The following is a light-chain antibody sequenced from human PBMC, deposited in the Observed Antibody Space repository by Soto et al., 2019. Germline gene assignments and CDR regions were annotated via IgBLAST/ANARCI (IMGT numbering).Light chain of an antibody. Sequence: QSVLTQPASVSGSPGQSIIISCSGTSSDIGAYDHVAWFQQFPGKTPKLVIYSVSNRPSGVSYRFSGSKSGNTASLTISGLQADDEADYYCISYTVSRSYVFGPGTKVTVL. CDR1: SSDIGAYDH. J-gene: IGLJ1*01. CDR3: ISYTVSRSYV. V-gene: IGLV2-14*01. CDR2: SVS.